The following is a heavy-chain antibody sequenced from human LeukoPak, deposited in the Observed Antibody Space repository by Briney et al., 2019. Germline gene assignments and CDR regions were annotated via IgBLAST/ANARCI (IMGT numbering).Heavy chain of an antibody. CDR2: IKQDGGAK. J-gene: IGHJ3*02. Sequence: GGSLRLSCAASGFNFNSYWMSWVRQAPGKGLEWVANIKQDGGAKDYVDSVKGRFTISRDNAKNSLYLHMNSLRAEDAAVYYCARDQYDSRSYRGGDAFDIWGQGTMVTVSS. CDR1: GFNFNSYW. V-gene: IGHV3-7*01. D-gene: IGHD3-22*01. CDR3: ARDQYDSRSYRGGDAFDI.